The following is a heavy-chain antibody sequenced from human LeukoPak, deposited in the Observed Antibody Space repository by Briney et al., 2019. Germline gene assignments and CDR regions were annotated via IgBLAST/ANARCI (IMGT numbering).Heavy chain of an antibody. CDR2: ISRDEDFK. CDR1: GFTFSSYG. CDR3: ARGLDHYQDY. Sequence: GGSLRLSCAASGFTFSSYGMNWVRQAPGKGLEWVAVISRDEDFKNYADAVKGRFTISRDTSKNTLYLQMNALRSDDTAEYYCARGLDHYQDYWGQGTLVTVSS. V-gene: IGHV3-30*03. J-gene: IGHJ4*02. D-gene: IGHD3-10*01.